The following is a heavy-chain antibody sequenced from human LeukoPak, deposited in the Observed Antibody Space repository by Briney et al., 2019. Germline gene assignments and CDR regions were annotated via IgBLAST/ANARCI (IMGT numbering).Heavy chain of an antibody. CDR1: GGTFSSYA. J-gene: IGHJ6*03. D-gene: IGHD2-15*01. Sequence: GASVKVSWKASGGTFSSYAISWVRQAPGQGLEWMGGIIPIFGTANYAQKFQGRVTITTDESTSTAYMELSSLRSEDTAVYYCASVGYCSGGSCYPLQYYYYYMDVWGKGTTVTVSS. V-gene: IGHV1-69*05. CDR2: IIPIFGTA. CDR3: ASVGYCSGGSCYPLQYYYYYMDV.